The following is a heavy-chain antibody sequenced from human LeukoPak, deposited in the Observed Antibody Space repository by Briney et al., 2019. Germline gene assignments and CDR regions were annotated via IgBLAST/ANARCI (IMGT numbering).Heavy chain of an antibody. D-gene: IGHD6-19*01. CDR2: ISAYNGNT. CDR3: ARDHDSSGWSPFDY. Sequence: ASVKVSCKASGYTFTSYGISWVRQAPGQGLEWMRWISAYNGNTNYAQKLQGRVTMTTDTSTSTAYIELRSLRSDDTAVYYCARDHDSSGWSPFDYWGQGTLVTVSS. CDR1: GYTFTSYG. V-gene: IGHV1-18*01. J-gene: IGHJ4*02.